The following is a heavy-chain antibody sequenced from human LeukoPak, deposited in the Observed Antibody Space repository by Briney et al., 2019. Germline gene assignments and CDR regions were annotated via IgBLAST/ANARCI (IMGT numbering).Heavy chain of an antibody. CDR3: ARGVWNYYDSSGYDY. D-gene: IGHD3-22*01. Sequence: GGSLRLSCAASGFTFSSYSMNWVRQAPGKGLEWVSYISSSSSTIYYADSVKGRFTISRDNAKNSLYLQMNSLRAEDTAVYYCARGVWNYYDSSGYDYWGQGTLVTVSS. CDR1: GFTFSSYS. V-gene: IGHV3-48*04. CDR2: ISSSSSTI. J-gene: IGHJ4*02.